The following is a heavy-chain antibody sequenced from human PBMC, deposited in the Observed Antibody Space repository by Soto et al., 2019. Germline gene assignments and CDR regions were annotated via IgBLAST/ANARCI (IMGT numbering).Heavy chain of an antibody. J-gene: IGHJ6*03. D-gene: IGHD6-13*01. CDR1: GGSISSGGYY. V-gene: IGHV4-31*03. CDR2: IYYSGSS. CDR3: VSSSTNYYYSMDV. Sequence: SETLSLTCTVSGGSISSGGYYWSWIRQHPGKGLEWIGYIYYSGSSYYNPSLKSRVTISVDTSKNQFSLKLSSVTAADTAVYYCVSSSTNYYYSMDVWGTGTTVTLSS.